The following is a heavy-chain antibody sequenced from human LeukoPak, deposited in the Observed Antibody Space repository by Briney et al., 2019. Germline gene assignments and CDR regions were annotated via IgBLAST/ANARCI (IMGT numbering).Heavy chain of an antibody. V-gene: IGHV4-59*01. CDR3: AKHGGYSYGYGFDY. CDR1: GGSISSYY. J-gene: IGHJ4*02. Sequence: SETPSLTCTVSGGSISSYYWSWIRQPPGKGLEWIGYIYYSGSTNYNPSLTSRVTISVDTSKNQFSLKLSSVTAADTAVYYCAKHGGYSYGYGFDYWGQGTLVTVSS. D-gene: IGHD5-18*01. CDR2: IYYSGST.